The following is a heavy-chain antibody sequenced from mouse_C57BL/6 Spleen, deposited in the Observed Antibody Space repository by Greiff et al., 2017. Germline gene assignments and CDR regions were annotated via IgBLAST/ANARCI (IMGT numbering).Heavy chain of an antibody. V-gene: IGHV5-17*01. CDR2: ISSGSSTI. Sequence: EVKLEESGGGLVKPGGSLKLSCAASGFTFSDYGMHWVRQAPEKGLEWVAYISSGSSTIYYADTVKGRFTISRDNAKNTLFLQMTSLRSEDTAMYYCARGGLRDYYAMDYWGQGTSVTVSS. D-gene: IGHD1-1*01. J-gene: IGHJ4*01. CDR1: GFTFSDYG. CDR3: ARGGLRDYYAMDY.